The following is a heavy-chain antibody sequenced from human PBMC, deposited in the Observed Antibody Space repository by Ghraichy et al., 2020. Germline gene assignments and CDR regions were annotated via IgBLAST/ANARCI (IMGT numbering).Heavy chain of an antibody. V-gene: IGHV3-74*01. J-gene: IGHJ4*02. CDR1: GFTFSSYW. D-gene: IGHD6-19*01. CDR3: ARQNSGWYPPLDY. CDR2: INSDGSST. Sequence: GGSLRLSCAASGFTFSSYWMYWVRQGPGKGLVWVSRINSDGSSTSYADSVKGRFTISRDNAKNTLYLQMNSLRDEDTAVYYRARQNSGWYPPLDYWGQGTLVTVSS.